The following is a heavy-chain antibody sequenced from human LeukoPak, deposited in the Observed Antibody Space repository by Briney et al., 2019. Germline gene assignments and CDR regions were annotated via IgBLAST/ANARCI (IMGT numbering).Heavy chain of an antibody. CDR2: ISGSGGST. CDR3: AKDGGIRYFDWLPVGHGMDV. D-gene: IGHD3-9*01. J-gene: IGHJ6*02. Sequence: GGSLRLSCAASGFTFSSYAMSWVRQAPGKGLEWVSAISGSGGSTYYADSVKGRFTISRDKSKNTLYLQMNSLRAEDTAVYYCAKDGGIRYFDWLPVGHGMDVWGQGTTVTVSS. CDR1: GFTFSSYA. V-gene: IGHV3-23*01.